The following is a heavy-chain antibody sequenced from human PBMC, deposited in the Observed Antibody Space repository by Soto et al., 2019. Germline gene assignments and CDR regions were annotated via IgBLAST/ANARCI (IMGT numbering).Heavy chain of an antibody. V-gene: IGHV1-2*04. J-gene: IGHJ4*02. CDR1: GYTFTGYY. CDR3: ARGGLVYAMGLFDY. Sequence: GASVKVSCKASGYTFTGYYMHWVRQAPGQGLEWMGWINPNSGGTNYAQKFQGWVAMTRDTSTSTAYMELRSLRSDDTAVYYCARGGLVYAMGLFDYWGQGTLVTVS. D-gene: IGHD2-8*01. CDR2: INPNSGGT.